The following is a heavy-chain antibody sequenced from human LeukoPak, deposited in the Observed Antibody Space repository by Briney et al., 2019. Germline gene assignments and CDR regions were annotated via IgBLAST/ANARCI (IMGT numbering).Heavy chain of an antibody. CDR2: INQDGSEK. CDR1: GFTFSRYW. V-gene: IGHV3-7*01. J-gene: IGHJ4*02. D-gene: IGHD6-13*01. CDR3: ARGGSSWYYFDY. Sequence: GGSLRLSCAASGFTFSRYWMSWVRQSPGKGLEWVANINQDGSEKYYVDSVKGRFTISRDNAKNSLYLQMNSLRAENTAVYYCARGGSSWYYFDYWGQGTLVTVSS.